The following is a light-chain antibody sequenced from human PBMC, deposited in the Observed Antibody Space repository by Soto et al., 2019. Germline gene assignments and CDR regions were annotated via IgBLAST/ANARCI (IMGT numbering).Light chain of an antibody. V-gene: IGKV3-20*01. CDR2: GAS. CDR3: QQSGSSPPFI. Sequence: EIVLTQSPGTLSLSPGERATLSCRASQSVSSSYLAWYQQKPGQAPRLLIYGASSRATGIPDRFSGSGSGTDFTLTISSLEPEDFAVYYCQQSGSSPPFIFGPGTKVEIK. J-gene: IGKJ3*01. CDR1: QSVSSSY.